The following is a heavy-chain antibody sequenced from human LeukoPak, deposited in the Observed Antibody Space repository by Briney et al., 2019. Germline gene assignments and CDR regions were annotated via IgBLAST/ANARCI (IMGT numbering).Heavy chain of an antibody. V-gene: IGHV1-2*06. CDR1: GYTFTSYA. J-gene: IGHJ3*02. Sequence: ASVKVSCKASGYTFTSYAMHWVRQAPGQGLEWMGRINPNSGGTNYAQKFQGRVTMTRDTSISTAYMELSRLRSDDTAVYYCAREAHQDYYDSRGAFDIWGQGTMVTVSS. CDR3: AREAHQDYYDSRGAFDI. CDR2: INPNSGGT. D-gene: IGHD3-22*01.